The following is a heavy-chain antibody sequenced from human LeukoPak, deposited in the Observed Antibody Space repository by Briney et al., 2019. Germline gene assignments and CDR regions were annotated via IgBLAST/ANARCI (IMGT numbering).Heavy chain of an antibody. CDR3: AKDRYSSGWYILDYYYGMDV. D-gene: IGHD6-19*01. J-gene: IGHJ6*02. Sequence: GGSLRLSCAASGFTFSNYAMSWVRQAPGKGLEWVSAVSGSGGSTYYADSVKGRFTISRDNSKNTLYLQMNSLRAEDTAVYYCAKDRYSSGWYILDYYYGMDVWGQGTTVTVSS. CDR1: GFTFSNYA. CDR2: VSGSGGST. V-gene: IGHV3-23*01.